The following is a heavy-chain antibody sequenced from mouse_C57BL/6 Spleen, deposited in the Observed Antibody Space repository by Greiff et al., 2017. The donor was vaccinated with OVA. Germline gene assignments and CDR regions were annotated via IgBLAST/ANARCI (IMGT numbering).Heavy chain of an antibody. D-gene: IGHD1-1*01. Sequence: VKLQESGPGLVQPSQSLSITCTVSGFSLTSYGVHWVRQSPGKGLEWLGVIWSGGSTDYNAAFISRLSISKDNSKSQVFFKMNSLQADDTAIYYCARNYYGSLPYAMDYWGQGTSVTVSS. CDR1: GFSLTSYG. V-gene: IGHV2-2*01. CDR3: ARNYYGSLPYAMDY. J-gene: IGHJ4*01. CDR2: IWSGGST.